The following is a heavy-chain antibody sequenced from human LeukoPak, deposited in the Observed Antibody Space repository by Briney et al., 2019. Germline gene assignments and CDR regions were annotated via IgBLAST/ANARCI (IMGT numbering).Heavy chain of an antibody. Sequence: SETLSLTCTVSGYSISGGFYWGWIRQPPGKGLEWIGSIYSSGSTFYNPSLKRRVTISVDTSKNQVSLKLRSVTAADTAVYYCARWEVRLNAFEMWGQGTMVTVSS. CDR2: IYSSGST. J-gene: IGHJ3*02. CDR1: GYSISGGFY. D-gene: IGHD3-10*01. V-gene: IGHV4-38-2*02. CDR3: ARWEVRLNAFEM.